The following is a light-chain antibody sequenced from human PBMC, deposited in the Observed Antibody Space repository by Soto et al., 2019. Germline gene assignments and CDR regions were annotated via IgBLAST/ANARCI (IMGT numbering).Light chain of an antibody. Sequence: QSALTQPPSASGSPGQSVTISCTGTSNDFGGYNYVSWYQQHPGKAPKLIIFEVSERPSGVPDRFSGSKSGSTASLTVSGLQAEDEADYYCSSYTSSSTLFGTGTKVTVL. J-gene: IGLJ1*01. V-gene: IGLV2-8*01. CDR2: EVS. CDR1: SNDFGGYNY. CDR3: SSYTSSSTL.